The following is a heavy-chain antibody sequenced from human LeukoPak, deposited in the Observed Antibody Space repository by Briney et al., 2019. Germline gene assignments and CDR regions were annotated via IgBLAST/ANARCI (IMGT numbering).Heavy chain of an antibody. CDR3: ARGLVATIAPFDY. CDR1: GFTFSSYE. D-gene: IGHD5-12*01. CDR2: ISRSGSTI. J-gene: IGHJ4*02. V-gene: IGHV3-48*03. Sequence: GGALRLSCAASGFTFSSYEMKWVRQAPGKGLEGGSYISRSGSTIHYAHSVKGRFTISRDNAKNSLSLQMNSLRAEDTAVYYCARGLVATIAPFDYWGQGTLVTVSS.